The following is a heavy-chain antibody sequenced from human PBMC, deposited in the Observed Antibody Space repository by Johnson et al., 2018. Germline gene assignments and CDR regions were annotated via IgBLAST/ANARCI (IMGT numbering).Heavy chain of an antibody. V-gene: IGHV3-53*01. Sequence: QSGGSLRLSCVVSGLSVSTNFLSWVRQAPGKGLEWVSVVYSSDNTYYADSVRGRFTISREKSKNTLYLQMNSLRVEDTAVYYCARDDRSTIGSVYGLDVWGQGTTVTVSS. D-gene: IGHD5-24*01. CDR1: GLSVSTNF. CDR2: VYSSDNT. J-gene: IGHJ6*02. CDR3: ARDDRSTIGSVYGLDV.